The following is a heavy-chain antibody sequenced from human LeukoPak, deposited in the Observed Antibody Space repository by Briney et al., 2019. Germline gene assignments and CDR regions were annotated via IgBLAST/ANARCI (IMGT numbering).Heavy chain of an antibody. CDR3: ARVEYSGSYYGAFDY. Sequence: ASVKVSCKASGYTFTSYYMHWVRQAPGQGLEWMGIINPSGGSTSYAQKFQGRVTMTRDTSTSTVYMELSSLRSEDTAVYYCARVEYSGSYYGAFDYWGQGTLVTVSS. V-gene: IGHV1-46*01. D-gene: IGHD1-26*01. CDR1: GYTFTSYY. CDR2: INPSGGST. J-gene: IGHJ4*02.